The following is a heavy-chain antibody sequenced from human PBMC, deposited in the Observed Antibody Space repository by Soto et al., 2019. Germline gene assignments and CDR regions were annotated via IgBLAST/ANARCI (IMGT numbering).Heavy chain of an antibody. CDR3: ARDGLGGFLDS. D-gene: IGHD5-12*01. CDR1: GSTLSDYW. V-gene: IGHV3-7*01. J-gene: IGHJ5*01. CDR2: IREEGGSE. Sequence: EVQLVESGGGLVQPGGSLRLSCAASGSTLSDYWISWVRQDPEQGLEWVANIREEGGSEGYVESVKGRFTISRDNTKKSVYLQMNNLRVEDTAVYYCARDGLGGFLDSWGQGTLVTVSS.